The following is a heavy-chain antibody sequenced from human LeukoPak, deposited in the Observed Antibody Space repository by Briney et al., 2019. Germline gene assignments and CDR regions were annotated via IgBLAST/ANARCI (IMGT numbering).Heavy chain of an antibody. CDR1: GDSVSSNSSV. J-gene: IGHJ4*02. CDR2: TYYRSKWYN. V-gene: IGHV6-1*01. D-gene: IGHD3-16*01. CDR3: TRGYYIWDY. Sequence: SQTLSLTCAISGDSVSSNSSVWTWIRQSPSRGLEWLGRTYYRSKWYNDYALSVKSRITINPDTSKNQFSLQLNSVTPEDTAVYYCTRGYYIWDYWGQGTPVTVSS.